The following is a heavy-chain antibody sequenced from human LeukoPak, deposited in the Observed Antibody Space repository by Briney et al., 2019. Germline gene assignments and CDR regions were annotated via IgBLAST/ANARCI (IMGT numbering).Heavy chain of an antibody. D-gene: IGHD3-10*01. V-gene: IGHV3-23*01. J-gene: IGHJ4*02. Sequence: GGSLRLSCAASGFTFSSYEMNWVRQAPGKGLDWLSVISGSGSSSYYADSVKGRFTISRDNSKNMLYLEINSLRAEDTAVYYCAKLGDYYGSGSHEYRGQGTLVTVSS. CDR3: AKLGDYYGSGSHEY. CDR2: ISGSGSSS. CDR1: GFTFSSYE.